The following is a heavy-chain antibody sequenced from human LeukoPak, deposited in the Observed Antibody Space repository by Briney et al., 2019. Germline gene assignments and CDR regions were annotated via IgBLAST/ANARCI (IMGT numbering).Heavy chain of an antibody. V-gene: IGHV3-30-3*01. CDR3: ARHDSRYYYYYGMDV. D-gene: IGHD3-22*01. CDR2: ISYDGSNK. CDR1: GFTFSSYA. Sequence: PGRSLRLSCAASGFTFSSYAMHWVRQAPGKGLEWVAVISYDGSNKYYADSVKGRFTISRDNSKNTLYLQMNSRRAEDTAVYYCARHDSRYYYYYGMDVWGQGTTVTVSS. J-gene: IGHJ6*02.